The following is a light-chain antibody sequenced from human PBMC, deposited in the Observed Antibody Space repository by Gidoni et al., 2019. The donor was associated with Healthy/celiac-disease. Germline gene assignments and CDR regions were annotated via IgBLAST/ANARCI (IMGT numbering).Light chain of an antibody. CDR3: QQYNSYPWT. CDR2: KAS. Sequence: DTHMTQPPSTLSASVGDRVTITCRASQSISSWLAWYQQKPGKAPKPLIYKASSLESGVPSRFSGSGSGTEFTLTISSLQPDDFATYYCQQYNSYPWTFGQGTKVEIK. V-gene: IGKV1-5*03. J-gene: IGKJ1*01. CDR1: QSISSW.